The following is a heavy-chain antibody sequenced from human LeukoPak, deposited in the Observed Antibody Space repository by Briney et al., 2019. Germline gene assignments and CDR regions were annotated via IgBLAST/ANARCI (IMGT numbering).Heavy chain of an antibody. Sequence: PGGSLRLSCAPSGPTFSDYEINWARHAPGKGREWVSCISTSGSTTYYADSVKGRFTISRENAKNSLFLQMNTLTVEDTAVYYCARGALHVFDYWGQGTPVTVSS. V-gene: IGHV3-48*03. D-gene: IGHD3-10*02. CDR1: GPTFSDYE. CDR2: ISTSGSTT. CDR3: ARGALHVFDY. J-gene: IGHJ4*02.